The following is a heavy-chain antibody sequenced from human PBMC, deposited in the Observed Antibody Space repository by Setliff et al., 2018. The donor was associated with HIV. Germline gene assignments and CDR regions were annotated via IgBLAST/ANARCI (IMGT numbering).Heavy chain of an antibody. Sequence: GGSLRLSCAASGFTFSNYGMHWVRQAPGKGLEWVAVIWYDGSNQYYADSVKGRFAISRDNSKNTLDLQMNSLRAEDTAVYFCARDGPGRARADYYGMDVWGQGTTVTVSS. CDR1: GFTFSNYG. J-gene: IGHJ6*02. CDR2: IWYDGSNQ. V-gene: IGHV3-33*01. CDR3: ARDGPGRARADYYGMDV.